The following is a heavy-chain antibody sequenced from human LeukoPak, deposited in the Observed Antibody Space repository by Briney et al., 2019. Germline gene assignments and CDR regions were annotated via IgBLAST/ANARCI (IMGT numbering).Heavy chain of an antibody. CDR2: INADGSTA. CDR1: GFTFGNSW. Sequence: PGGSLRLSCAAPGFTFGNSWVHWVRQAPGKGLVWVSLINADGSTATYADSVKGRFTISRDNARNTLSLQMNSLTIEGTAVYYCVVVVEPPDSDGFDVWGQGTMITVSS. D-gene: IGHD1-14*01. J-gene: IGHJ3*01. CDR3: VVVVEPPDSDGFDV. V-gene: IGHV3-74*01.